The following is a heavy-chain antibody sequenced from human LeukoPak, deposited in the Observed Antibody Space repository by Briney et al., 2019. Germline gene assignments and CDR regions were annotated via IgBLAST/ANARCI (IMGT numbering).Heavy chain of an antibody. V-gene: IGHV3-30*04. J-gene: IGHJ6*03. CDR1: EFTFSSYA. CDR3: ARAVPTIHHMDV. CDR2: ISYHGVDK. D-gene: IGHD1-26*01. Sequence: GGPLRLSCAASEFTFSSYAMHWVRQAPGKGLEWLAVISYHGVDKFYRASVKGRFTISRDNVENTLFLQLDNLRAEDSGVYFCARAVPTIHHMDVWGKGTMVTVSS.